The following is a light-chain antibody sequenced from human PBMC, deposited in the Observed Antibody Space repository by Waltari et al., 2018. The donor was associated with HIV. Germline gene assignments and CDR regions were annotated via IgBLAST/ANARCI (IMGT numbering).Light chain of an antibody. V-gene: IGLV2-14*03. CDR3: CSYTSGSTHV. CDR2: DVK. CDR1: RSDIGDYNY. Sequence: QSAPTQPASLSGSPGQSLTIPRSGFRSDIGDYNYVSWYQQYQGKVPKLIIYDVKYRPSGVSNRFSGSKSDSAAFLNISGLQTEDEAVYHCCSYTSGSTHVFGTGTEVTVL. J-gene: IGLJ1*01.